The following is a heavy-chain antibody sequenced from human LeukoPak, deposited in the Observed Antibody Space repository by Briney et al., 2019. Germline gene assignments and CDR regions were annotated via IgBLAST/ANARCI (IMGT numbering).Heavy chain of an antibody. CDR1: GYTFTSYA. CDR3: AKDGGEYYDILTGYYPRLYYMDV. J-gene: IGHJ6*03. Sequence: ASVKVSCKASGYTFTSYAISWVRQAPGQGLEWMGWISTYNGNTNYAQKFQGRVPMTRDTSTSTVYMELSSLRAEDTAVYYCAKDGGEYYDILTGYYPRLYYMDVWGKGTTVTISS. V-gene: IGHV1-18*01. D-gene: IGHD3-9*01. CDR2: ISTYNGNT.